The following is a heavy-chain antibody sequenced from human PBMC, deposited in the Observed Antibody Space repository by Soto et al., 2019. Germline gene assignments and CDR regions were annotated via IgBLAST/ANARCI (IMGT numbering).Heavy chain of an antibody. CDR1: GGSLSSSH. CDR2: IYYSGST. J-gene: IGHJ5*02. CDR3: ARGREGATPVYNWFDP. V-gene: IGHV4-59*01. D-gene: IGHD1-26*01. Sequence: SETLSHPCAVTGGSLSSSHWSWIRQPPGNGQEWIGYIYYSGSTNHNPSLKSRATISVDTSKNQFSLKLSSVTAADTAVYYCARGREGATPVYNWFDPWGQGTLVTVS.